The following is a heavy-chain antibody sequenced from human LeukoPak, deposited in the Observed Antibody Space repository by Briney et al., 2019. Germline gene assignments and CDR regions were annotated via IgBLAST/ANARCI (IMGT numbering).Heavy chain of an antibody. J-gene: IGHJ4*02. V-gene: IGHV3-53*01. Sequence: GGSLRLSCAASGFTVSDNYMSWVRQAPGKGLEWVSVVYSGDNTYYADSVKGRFTISRDNAKNSLYLQMNSLRAEDTAVYYCARTSVGAPPDFDCWGQGTLVTVSS. CDR1: GFTVSDNY. CDR3: ARTSVGAPPDFDC. D-gene: IGHD1-26*01. CDR2: VYSGDNT.